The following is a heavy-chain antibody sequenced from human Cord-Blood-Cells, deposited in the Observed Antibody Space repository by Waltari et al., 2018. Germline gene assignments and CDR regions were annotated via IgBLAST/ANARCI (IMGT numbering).Heavy chain of an antibody. J-gene: IGHJ5*02. V-gene: IGHV6-1*01. CDR1: GDSVSSNSAA. Sequence: QVQLQQSGPGRVQPSQTLALTCAIPGDSVSSNSAAGTWRRQSPSSGLEWLGRTYYRSKWYNDYAVSVKSRITINPDTSKNQFSLQLNSVTPEDTAVYYCARDQDSSGWYGENWFDPWGQGTLVTVSS. D-gene: IGHD6-19*01. CDR2: TYYRSKWYN. CDR3: ARDQDSSGWYGENWFDP.